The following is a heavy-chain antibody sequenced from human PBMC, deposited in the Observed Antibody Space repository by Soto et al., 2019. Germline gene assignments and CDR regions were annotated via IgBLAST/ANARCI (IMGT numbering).Heavy chain of an antibody. CDR2: ISYDGSNK. V-gene: IGHV3-30-3*01. CDR3: ARDRGITIFGVVIYYYGMDV. Sequence: PGGSLRLSCAASGFTFSSYAMHWVRQAPGKGLEWVAVISYDGSNKYYADSVKGRFTISRDNSKNTLYLQMNSLRAEDTAVYYCARDRGITIFGVVIYYYGMDVWGQGTTVTVSS. J-gene: IGHJ6*02. CDR1: GFTFSSYA. D-gene: IGHD3-3*01.